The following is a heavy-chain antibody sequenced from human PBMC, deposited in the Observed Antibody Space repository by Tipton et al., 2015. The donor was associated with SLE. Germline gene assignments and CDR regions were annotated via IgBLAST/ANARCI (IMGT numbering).Heavy chain of an antibody. CDR1: GGSISSSSYY. CDR2: IYYSGST. D-gene: IGHD3-3*01. Sequence: LRLSCTVSGGSISSSSYYWGWIRQPPGKGLEWIGSIYYSGSTYYNPSLKSRVTISVDTSKNQFSLKLSSVTAADTAVYYCARDRDFWMGYFDYWGQGTLVTVSS. J-gene: IGHJ4*02. CDR3: ARDRDFWMGYFDY. V-gene: IGHV4-39*02.